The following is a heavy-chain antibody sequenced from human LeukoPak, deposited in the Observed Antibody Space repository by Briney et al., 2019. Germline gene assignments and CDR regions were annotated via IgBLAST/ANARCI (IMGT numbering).Heavy chain of an antibody. CDR1: GFTFDDYT. J-gene: IGHJ4*02. V-gene: IGHV3-43*01. Sequence: GGSLRLSCAASGFTFDDYTMHWVRQAPGKGLEWVSLISWDGGSTYYADSVKGRFTISRDDSKNSLYLQMNSLRTEDTALYYCAKDIEIRAVAGGDYWGQGTLVTVSS. CDR3: AKDIEIRAVAGGDY. CDR2: ISWDGGST. D-gene: IGHD6-19*01.